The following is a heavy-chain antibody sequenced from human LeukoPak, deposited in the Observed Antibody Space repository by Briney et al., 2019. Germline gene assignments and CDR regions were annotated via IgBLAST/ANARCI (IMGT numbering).Heavy chain of an antibody. V-gene: IGHV4-4*07. D-gene: IGHD1-26*01. Sequence: SETLSLTYTVSGGSVSSYYWGWIRQPAGKGLEWIGRIYTSGSTNYNPSLKSRVTISVDKSKNQFSLKLSSVTAADTAVYYCATDVHSGSSIYNWFDPWGQGTLVTVSS. J-gene: IGHJ5*02. CDR1: GGSVSSYY. CDR2: IYTSGST. CDR3: ATDVHSGSSIYNWFDP.